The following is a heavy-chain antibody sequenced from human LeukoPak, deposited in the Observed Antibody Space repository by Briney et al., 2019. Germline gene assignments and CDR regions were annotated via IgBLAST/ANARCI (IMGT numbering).Heavy chain of an antibody. CDR3: ARLVPEWELLRRAAFDI. CDR1: GYSFTSYW. V-gene: IGHV5-51*01. Sequence: GESLKISCKGSGYSFTSYWIGWVRQMPGKGLEWMGIIYPVDSDTRYSPSFQGQVAISADQSISTAYLQWSSLKASDTAMYYCARLVPEWELLRRAAFDIWGQGTMVTVSS. J-gene: IGHJ3*02. D-gene: IGHD1-26*01. CDR2: IYPVDSDT.